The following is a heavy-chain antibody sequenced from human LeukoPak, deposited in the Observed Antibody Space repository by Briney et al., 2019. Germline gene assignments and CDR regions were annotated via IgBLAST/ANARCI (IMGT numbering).Heavy chain of an antibody. J-gene: IGHJ3*02. V-gene: IGHV3-7*01. D-gene: IGHD6-19*01. CDR1: GFTFSSYW. Sequence: PGGSLRLSCAASGFTFSSYWMSWVRQAPGKGLEWVANIKQDGSEKYYVDSVKGRFTISRDNAKNSLYLQMNNLRAEDTAVYYCARASSGWQKDAFDIWGQGTMVTVSS. CDR2: IKQDGSEK. CDR3: ARASSGWQKDAFDI.